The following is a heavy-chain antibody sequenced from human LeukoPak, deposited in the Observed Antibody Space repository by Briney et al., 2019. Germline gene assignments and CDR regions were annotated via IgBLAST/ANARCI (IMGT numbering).Heavy chain of an antibody. CDR2: IKQDGSEK. D-gene: IGHD2-15*01. CDR1: GFTFDDYG. Sequence: PGGSLRLSCAASGFTFDDYGMSWVRQAPGKGLEWVANIKQDGSEKYYVDSVKGRFTISRDNAKNSLYLQMNSLRAEDTAVYYCARRAGSYSHSYDYWGQGTLVTVSS. CDR3: ARRAGSYSHSYDY. V-gene: IGHV3-7*01. J-gene: IGHJ4*02.